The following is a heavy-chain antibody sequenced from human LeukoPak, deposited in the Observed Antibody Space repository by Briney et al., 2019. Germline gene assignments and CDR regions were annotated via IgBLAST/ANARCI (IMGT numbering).Heavy chain of an antibody. CDR1: GGTFSSYA. D-gene: IGHD3-10*01. Sequence: SVKVSCKASGGTFSSYAISWVRQAPGQGLEWMGGIIPIFGTADYAQKFQGRVTITTDESTSTAYMELSSLRSEDTAVYYCARDRVGVRGGVLDPWGQGTLVTVSS. CDR2: IIPIFGTA. J-gene: IGHJ5*02. V-gene: IGHV1-69*05. CDR3: ARDRVGVRGGVLDP.